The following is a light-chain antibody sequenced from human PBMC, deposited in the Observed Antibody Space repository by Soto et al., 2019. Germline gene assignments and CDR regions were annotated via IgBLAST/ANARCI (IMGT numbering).Light chain of an antibody. V-gene: IGLV1-40*01. Sequence: QAVVTQPPSVSGAPGQRVTISCTGGRSNIGAAYGVHWYQHLPGTAPKLLIYDDSNRPSGVPDRFSGSKSGTSASLDITGLQAEDEADYYCQSYDSSLSGFDVFGTGTKLTVL. J-gene: IGLJ1*01. CDR3: QSYDSSLSGFDV. CDR2: DDS. CDR1: RSNIGAAYG.